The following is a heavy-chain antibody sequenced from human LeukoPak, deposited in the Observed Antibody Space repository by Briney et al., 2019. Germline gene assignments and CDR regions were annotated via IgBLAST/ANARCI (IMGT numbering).Heavy chain of an antibody. Sequence: KPSETLSFTCTVSGVSISSYYWSWIRQPPGKGLEWIGYIYYSGNTNYNPSLKSRVTISVDTSKNQFSLKLSSVTAADTAVYYCARLTYSSGWYSEYYYYGMDVWGQGTTVTVSS. CDR1: GVSISSYY. CDR3: ARLTYSSGWYSEYYYYGMDV. CDR2: IYYSGNT. D-gene: IGHD6-19*01. V-gene: IGHV4-59*01. J-gene: IGHJ6*02.